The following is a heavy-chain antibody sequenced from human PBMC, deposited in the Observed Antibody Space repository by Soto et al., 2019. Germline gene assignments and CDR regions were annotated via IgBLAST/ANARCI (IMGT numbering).Heavy chain of an antibody. J-gene: IGHJ4*02. CDR2: ISYDGSNK. V-gene: IGHV3-30-3*01. CDR3: ARDQTGITTTGGGRIDY. CDR1: GFTFSSHA. Sequence: QVQLVESGGGAVQPGRSLSLSCEASGFTFSSHAMHWVRQAPGKGLECVAIISYDGSNKYYGDSVRGRLTISRDNSKNTIYLQMNSLRAEDTAVYYCARDQTGITTTGGGRIDYWGQGTLVTVSS. D-gene: IGHD6-13*01.